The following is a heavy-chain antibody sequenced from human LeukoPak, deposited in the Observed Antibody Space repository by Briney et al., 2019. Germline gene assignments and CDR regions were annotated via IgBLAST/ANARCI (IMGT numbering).Heavy chain of an antibody. J-gene: IGHJ6*03. D-gene: IGHD3-22*01. CDR2: IKQDGSHK. CDR3: ARETTMIVVVTKDYYYYYMDV. CDR1: GFTLRSNW. Sequence: PGGSLRLSCAASGFTLRSNWMSWVRQAPGKGLEWVANIKQDGSHKNYADSVKGRFTISRDNAKNSLYLQMNSLRAEDTAVYYCARETTMIVVVTKDYYYYYMDVWGKGTTVTVSS. V-gene: IGHV3-7*01.